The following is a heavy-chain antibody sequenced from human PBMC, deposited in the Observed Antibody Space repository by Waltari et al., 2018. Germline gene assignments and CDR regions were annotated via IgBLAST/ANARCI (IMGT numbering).Heavy chain of an antibody. CDR1: VSAFPHFL. J-gene: IGHJ5*02. CDR3: ARDGYCSGGSCYSGWSDP. V-gene: IGHV1-3*01. D-gene: IGHD2-15*01. Sequence: QVPLVQAGAEVKKHGASVQVSGAPSVSAFPHFLVHWLRQAPEQWLEWIGGSNAANDNTRYSQKFQDRVTISRDTSASTAYMELISLRSEDTAVYYCARDGYCSGGSCYSGWSDPWGQGTLVIVSS. CDR2: SNAANDNT.